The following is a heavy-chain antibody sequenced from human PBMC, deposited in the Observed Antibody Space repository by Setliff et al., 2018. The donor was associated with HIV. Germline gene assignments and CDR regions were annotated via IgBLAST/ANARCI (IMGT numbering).Heavy chain of an antibody. J-gene: IGHJ6*03. D-gene: IGHD2-15*01. CDR3: ARVSITYWYSIPTFYYYYMDV. CDR1: GGSFSGYH. CDR2: INHSGRT. V-gene: IGHV4-34*01. Sequence: PSETLSLTCAVYGGSFSGYHWNWIRQPPGKGLEWIGEINHSGRTNYNPSLKSRVSISVDTSKNQFSLKLRSVTAADTAMYYCARVSITYWYSIPTFYYYYMDVWGKGTKVTVSS.